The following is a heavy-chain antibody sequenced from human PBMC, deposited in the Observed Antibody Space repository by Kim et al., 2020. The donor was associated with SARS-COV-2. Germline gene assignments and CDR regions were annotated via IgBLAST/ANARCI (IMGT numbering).Heavy chain of an antibody. Sequence: GGSLRLSCAASGFTFSNYAMSWVRQPPGKGLEWVSAISTGGVSTYYADSVKGRFTISRDNSKNTLYLQMNSLRAEDTAIYYCAKDYGYTYGHYNFDYWGQGTLVTVSS. J-gene: IGHJ4*02. CDR1: GFTFSNYA. V-gene: IGHV3-23*01. CDR2: ISTGGVST. D-gene: IGHD5-18*01. CDR3: AKDYGYTYGHYNFDY.